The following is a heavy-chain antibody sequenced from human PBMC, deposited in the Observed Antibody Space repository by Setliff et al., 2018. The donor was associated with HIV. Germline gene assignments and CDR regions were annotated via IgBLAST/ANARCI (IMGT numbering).Heavy chain of an antibody. Sequence: SETLSLTCTVSGGSISSHYWSWIRQPPGMGLEWIGYVYYSGSTKYNPSLKSRVTISVDTSKNQFSLKLRSVTAADTAMYYCARHQKGYYGSGSYSAWGQGKLVTVSS. V-gene: IGHV4-59*08. J-gene: IGHJ5*02. CDR1: GGSISSHY. D-gene: IGHD3-10*01. CDR3: ARHQKGYYGSGSYSA. CDR2: VYYSGST.